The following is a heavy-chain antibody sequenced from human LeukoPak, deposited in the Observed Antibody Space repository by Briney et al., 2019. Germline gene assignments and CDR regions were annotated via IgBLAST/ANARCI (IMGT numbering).Heavy chain of an antibody. J-gene: IGHJ5*02. CDR2: IYYSGST. CDR1: DGSLYSYY. CDR3: ARHPINYDSSGYYWSWFDP. V-gene: IGHV4-59*08. Sequence: SETLSLTCTVSDGSLYSYYWSWIRQPPGKGLEWIGYIYYSGSTNYNPSLKSRVTISVDTSKNQFSLKLSSATAADTAVYYCARHPINYDSSGYYWSWFDPWGQGTLVTVSS. D-gene: IGHD3-22*01.